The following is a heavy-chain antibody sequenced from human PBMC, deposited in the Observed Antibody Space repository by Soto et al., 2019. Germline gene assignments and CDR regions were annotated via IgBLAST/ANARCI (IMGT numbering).Heavy chain of an antibody. CDR2: IIPILGIA. CDR1: GGTFSSYT. D-gene: IGHD4-17*01. J-gene: IGHJ6*02. V-gene: IGHV1-69*08. CDR3: SRDRTTVTTDYYYYGMDV. Sequence: QVQLVQSGAEVKKPGSSVKVSCKASGGTFSSYTISWVRQAPGQGLEWMGRIIPILGIANYAQKLQGRVTITADKTTSTAHMELSSLRSEDTAVYYCSRDRTTVTTDYYYYGMDVWGQGTTVTASS.